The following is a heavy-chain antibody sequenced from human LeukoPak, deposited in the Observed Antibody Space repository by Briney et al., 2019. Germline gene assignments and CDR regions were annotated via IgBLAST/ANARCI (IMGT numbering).Heavy chain of an antibody. V-gene: IGHV1-18*01. CDR1: GYTFTSYA. Sequence: ASVKVSCKASGYTFTSYAMHWVRQAPGQGLEWMGWISAYNGNTNYAQKLQGRVTMTTDTSTSTAYMELRSLRSDDTAVYYCARVDDLGNWFDPWGQGTLVTVSS. CDR2: ISAYNGNT. J-gene: IGHJ5*02. D-gene: IGHD1-1*01. CDR3: ARVDDLGNWFDP.